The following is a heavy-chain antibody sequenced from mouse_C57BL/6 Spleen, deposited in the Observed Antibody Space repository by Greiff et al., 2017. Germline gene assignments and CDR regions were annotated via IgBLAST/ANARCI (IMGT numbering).Heavy chain of an antibody. J-gene: IGHJ1*03. Sequence: QVQLQQPGAELVRPGSSVKLSCKASGYTFTSYWMHWVRQRPIQGLEWIGNIDPSDSETHYNQKFKDKATLTVDKSSSTAYMQLSSLTSEDSAVYYCARSLYDYDWYCDVWGTGTTVTVSS. CDR2: IDPSDSET. CDR1: GYTFTSYW. V-gene: IGHV1-52*01. D-gene: IGHD2-4*01. CDR3: ARSLYDYDWYCDV.